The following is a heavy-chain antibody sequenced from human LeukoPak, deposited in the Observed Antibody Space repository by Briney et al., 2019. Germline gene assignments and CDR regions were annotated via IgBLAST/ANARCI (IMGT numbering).Heavy chain of an antibody. CDR1: AFTVGDYY. V-gene: IGHV3-66*01. J-gene: IGHJ1*01. Sequence: GGSLTLSCPASAFTVGDYYMSWVSQAPGKGLEWVSVIESVGITHSADSVKGRFTIPRDDSKHTVSLQIDRRKVEDTPVYYCAGESGQIFEHWGQGTLGTVSS. D-gene: IGHD6-25*01. CDR2: IESVGIT. CDR3: AGESGQIFEH.